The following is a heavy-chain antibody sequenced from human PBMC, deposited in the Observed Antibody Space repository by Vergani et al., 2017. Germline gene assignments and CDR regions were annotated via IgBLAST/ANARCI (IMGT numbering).Heavy chain of an antibody. J-gene: IGHJ1*01. CDR3: TKAGQYESEKFHDS. CDR1: GFTFSNYA. V-gene: IGHV3-23*01. CDR2: INDNGFNT. Sequence: EVQLLESGGNLVQPGGSLRLSCAASGFTFSNYAMTWVRQAPGKGLEWVSAINDNGFNTYYSDSVKGLFTISRDNSKNTLYLQMNSLRAEDTAVYYCTKAGQYESEKFHDSWGQGALVTVAS. D-gene: IGHD3-22*01.